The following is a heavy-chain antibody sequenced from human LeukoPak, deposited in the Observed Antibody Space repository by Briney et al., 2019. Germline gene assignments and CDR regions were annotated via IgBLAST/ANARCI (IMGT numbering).Heavy chain of an antibody. J-gene: IGHJ6*03. CDR3: ARDGCGGSCFHYYYYYMDV. V-gene: IGHV4-59*10. CDR1: GGSFSSYS. CDR2: ISTIGST. Sequence: PSETLSLTCAVYGGSFSSYSWSWIRQAPGKGLEWIGRISTIGSTNYNPSLNSRVTISIDTSKNQFSLKLSSVTAADTAVYYCARDGCGGSCFHYYYYYMDVWGKGTTVTISS. D-gene: IGHD2-15*01.